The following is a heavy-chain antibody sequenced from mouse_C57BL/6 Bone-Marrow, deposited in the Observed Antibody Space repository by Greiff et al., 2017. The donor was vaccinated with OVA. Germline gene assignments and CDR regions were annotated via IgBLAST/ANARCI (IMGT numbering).Heavy chain of an antibody. CDR2: ISSGGSYT. J-gene: IGHJ3*01. D-gene: IGHD2-2*01. CDR3: ARSTMVTTEGFAY. Sequence: KLVESGGDLVKPGGSLKLSCAASGFTFSSYGMSWVRQTPDKRLEWVATISSGGSYTYYPDSVKGRFTISRDNAKNTLYLQMSSLKSEDTAMYYCARSTMVTTEGFAYWGQGTLVTVSA. CDR1: GFTFSSYG. V-gene: IGHV5-6*02.